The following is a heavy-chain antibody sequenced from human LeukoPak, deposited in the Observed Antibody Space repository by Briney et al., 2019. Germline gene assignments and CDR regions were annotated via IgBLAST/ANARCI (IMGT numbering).Heavy chain of an antibody. D-gene: IGHD2-15*01. V-gene: IGHV3-33*01. J-gene: IGHJ4*02. Sequence: GSLRLSCAASGFTFSSHGMHWVRQAPGKGLEWVTMIWNDGGNKKYVDSVKGRFIISRDNSKNTLYLQMNSLRAEDTAVYYCARGCGGSPACYIIDYWGQGTLVTVSS. CDR3: ARGCGGSPACYIIDY. CDR1: GFTFSSHG. CDR2: IWNDGGNK.